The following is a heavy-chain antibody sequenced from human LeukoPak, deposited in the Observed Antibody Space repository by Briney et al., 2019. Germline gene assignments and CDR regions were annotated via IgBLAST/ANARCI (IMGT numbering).Heavy chain of an antibody. Sequence: PSETLSLTCAVYGGSLSGYYWSWIRQPPGKGLEWIGEINHSGSTNYNPSLKSRVTISVDTSKNQFSLKLSSVTAADTAVYYCAREAMYYYCSGRPFNWFDPWGQGTLVTVSS. J-gene: IGHJ5*02. CDR3: AREAMYYYCSGRPFNWFDP. CDR2: INHSGST. V-gene: IGHV4-34*01. CDR1: GGSLSGYY. D-gene: IGHD3-10*01.